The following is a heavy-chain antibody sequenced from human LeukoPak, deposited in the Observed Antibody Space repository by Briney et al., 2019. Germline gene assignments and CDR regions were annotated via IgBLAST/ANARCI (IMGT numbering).Heavy chain of an antibody. Sequence: GGSLRLSCAASGFTFSNYGMHWVRQAPGKGLEWVSVIYSGGSTYYADSVKGRFTISRDNSKNTLYLQMNSLRAEDTAVYYCARDQDTAMLDYWGQGTLVTVSS. CDR3: ARDQDTAMLDY. CDR1: GFTFSNYG. D-gene: IGHD5-18*01. CDR2: IYSGGST. J-gene: IGHJ4*02. V-gene: IGHV3-66*01.